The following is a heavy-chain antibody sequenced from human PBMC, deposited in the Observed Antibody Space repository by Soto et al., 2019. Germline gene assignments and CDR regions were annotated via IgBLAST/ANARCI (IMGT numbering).Heavy chain of an antibody. CDR3: ARLGIQLWLPNWFDT. V-gene: IGHV4-39*01. CDR1: GGTISNSSYY. J-gene: IGHJ5*02. D-gene: IGHD5-18*01. CDR2: IYYSGST. Sequence: SETLSVPCTVSGGTISNSSYYWGWISQPPGKGLEWIGSIYYSGSTYYNPSLKSRVTISVDTSKNQFSLKLSSVTAADTAVYYCARLGIQLWLPNWFDTWGQGTLVTVYS.